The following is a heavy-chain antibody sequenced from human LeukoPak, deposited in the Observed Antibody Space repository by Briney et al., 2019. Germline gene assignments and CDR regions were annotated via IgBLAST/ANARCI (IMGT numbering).Heavy chain of an antibody. CDR3: ARKGGEWELPEKALDY. J-gene: IGHJ4*02. CDR2: IWYDGSNK. D-gene: IGHD1-26*01. Sequence: PGGSLRLSCAASGFTFSSYDMHWVRQAPGKGLEWVAVIWYDGSNKYYADSVKGRFTISRDNSKNTLYLQMNSLRAEDTAVYYCARKGGEWELPEKALDYWGQGTLVTVSS. CDR1: GFTFSSYD. V-gene: IGHV3-33*01.